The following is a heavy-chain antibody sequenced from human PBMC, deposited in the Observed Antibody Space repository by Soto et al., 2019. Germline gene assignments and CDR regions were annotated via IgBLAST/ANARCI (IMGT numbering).Heavy chain of an antibody. CDR3: ARASGHIYATLHGPFDH. CDR2: ISHDGNNK. CDR1: GFTFNRHP. Sequence: QVQLVESGGGVVHPGRSLRLSCAASGFTFNRHPLHWVRQAPGKGLEWVAVISHDGNNKYYADSVKGRFTISRDNSMNMLYLQMHGLRTEDTAIFYCARASGHIYATLHGPFDHWGQGALVTVSS. V-gene: IGHV3-30-3*01. D-gene: IGHD2-8*01. J-gene: IGHJ4*02.